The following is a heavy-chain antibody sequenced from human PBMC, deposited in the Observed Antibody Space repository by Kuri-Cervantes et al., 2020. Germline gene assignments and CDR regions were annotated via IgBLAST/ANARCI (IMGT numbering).Heavy chain of an antibody. Sequence: GESLKISCAASGFTFSSYGMHWVRQAPGKGLEWVAVIWYDGSNKYYADSVKGRFTISRDNSKNTLYLQMNSLRAEDTAVYYCAREPNKISSGWYGGGFDYWGQGTLVTVSS. D-gene: IGHD6-19*01. CDR3: AREPNKISSGWYGGGFDY. V-gene: IGHV3-33*01. CDR1: GFTFSSYG. CDR2: IWYDGSNK. J-gene: IGHJ4*02.